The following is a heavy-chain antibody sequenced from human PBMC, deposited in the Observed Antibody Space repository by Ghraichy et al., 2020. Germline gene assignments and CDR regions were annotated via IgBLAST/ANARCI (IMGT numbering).Heavy chain of an antibody. J-gene: IGHJ4*02. CDR1: GFTFSSYN. D-gene: IGHD2-15*01. Sequence: LSLTCAASGFTFSSYNMHWARQAPGKGLEWVACIRYDESNIYYADSVRGRFTISRDNSKNTVFLQMNSLRAEDTAVYFCGKDWYCSGGGCYSASTGDYWGQGTLVTVSS. CDR3: GKDWYCSGGGCYSASTGDY. CDR2: IRYDESNI. V-gene: IGHV3-30*02.